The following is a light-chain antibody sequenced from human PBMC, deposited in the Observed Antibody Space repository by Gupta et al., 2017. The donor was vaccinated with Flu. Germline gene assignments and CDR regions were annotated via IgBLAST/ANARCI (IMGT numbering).Light chain of an antibody. V-gene: IGKV1-39*01. CDR2: AAS. CDR3: QQTDSFPWT. J-gene: IGKJ1*01. CDR1: QNINNY. Sequence: PSSLSASIGDRVTITCRASQNINNYLNWYQQKPGKAPELLIYAASSLQVGVPSRFSSGESGTDFTLTISSLQPEDFATYYCQQTDSFPWTFGQGTKVEIK.